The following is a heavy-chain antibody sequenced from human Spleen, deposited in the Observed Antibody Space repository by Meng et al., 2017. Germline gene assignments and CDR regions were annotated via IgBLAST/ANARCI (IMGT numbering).Heavy chain of an antibody. V-gene: IGHV1-18*01. CDR2: VSNYNDYP. J-gene: IGHJ4*02. CDR3: ARAFTYDSSGIDY. D-gene: IGHD3-22*01. Sequence: QVQLVQSGAEGKKPGASVIISCKISGYSVTTYGISWVRQAPGQGLEWMGWVSNYNDYPNYAQQFQGRVTLTTDRVTKTAYMELRSLTFDDTAVYYCARAFTYDSSGIDYWGQGTLVTVSS. CDR1: GYSVTTYG.